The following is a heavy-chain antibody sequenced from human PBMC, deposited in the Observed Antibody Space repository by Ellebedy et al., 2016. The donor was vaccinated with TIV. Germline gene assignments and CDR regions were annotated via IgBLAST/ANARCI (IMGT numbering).Heavy chain of an antibody. V-gene: IGHV3-30*02. J-gene: IGHJ4*02. CDR1: GFTFTSYG. D-gene: IGHD3-22*01. CDR2: IRYDGSNK. Sequence: PGGSLRLSCAASGFTFTSYGMHWVRQAPGKGLEWVAFIRYDGSNKYYADSVKGRFTISRHNSKNTLFLQMNSLKAEETAVYYCAKDTQPQYYYDSSGHDYWGQGTLVTVSS. CDR3: AKDTQPQYYYDSSGHDY.